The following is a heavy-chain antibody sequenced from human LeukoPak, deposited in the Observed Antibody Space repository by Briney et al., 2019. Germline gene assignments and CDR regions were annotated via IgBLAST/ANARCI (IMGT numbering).Heavy chain of an antibody. CDR1: GGSISGSSYY. Sequence: PSETLSLTCTVSGGSISGSSYYWGWIRQPPGKGLEWIGSIYYSGSTYYNPSLKSRVTISVDTSKNQFSLKLSSVTAADTAVYYCARGRFLRAGGSSAPTRAYYFDYWGQGTLVTVSS. D-gene: IGHD2-15*01. CDR2: IYYSGST. CDR3: ARGRFLRAGGSSAPTRAYYFDY. V-gene: IGHV4-39*07. J-gene: IGHJ4*02.